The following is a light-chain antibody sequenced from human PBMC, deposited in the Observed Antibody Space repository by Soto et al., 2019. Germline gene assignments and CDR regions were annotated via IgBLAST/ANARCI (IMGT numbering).Light chain of an antibody. CDR3: SSYTSSSTPYV. CDR1: SSDVGNYNY. J-gene: IGLJ1*01. CDR2: EVS. Sequence: QSVLTQPASVSGSPGQSITISCTGTSSDVGNYNYVSWYQQHPGKVPKLMIYEVSNRPSGISNRFSGSKSGNTASLTISGLQAEDEADYYCSSYTSSSTPYVFGTGTKV. V-gene: IGLV2-14*01.